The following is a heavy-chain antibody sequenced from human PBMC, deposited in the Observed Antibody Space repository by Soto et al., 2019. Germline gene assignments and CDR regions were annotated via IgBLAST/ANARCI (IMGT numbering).Heavy chain of an antibody. V-gene: IGHV4-59*08. Sequence: QVQLQESGPGLVKTSETLSLTCTVSGGSISSYYWSWIRQPPGKGLEWIGYIYYSGSTNYNPSLKSRVTISVDTSKNQFSLKLSSVTAADTAVYYCAGRFEGSSWYYFDYWGQGTLVTVSS. CDR2: IYYSGST. D-gene: IGHD6-13*01. CDR3: AGRFEGSSWYYFDY. J-gene: IGHJ4*02. CDR1: GGSISSYY.